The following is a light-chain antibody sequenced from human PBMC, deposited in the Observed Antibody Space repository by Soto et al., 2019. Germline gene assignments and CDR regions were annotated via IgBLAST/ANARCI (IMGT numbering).Light chain of an antibody. CDR1: QSVSSN. Sequence: EIVMTQSPATLSVSPGERATLSCRASQSVSSNLAWYQQKPGQAPRLLIYGASTRATGIPARFSGSGSGTEFTLTLSTLQSEDFAVYSCHQYNDWPPPLTFGGGTKVQIK. V-gene: IGKV3-15*01. CDR3: HQYNDWPPPLT. CDR2: GAS. J-gene: IGKJ4*01.